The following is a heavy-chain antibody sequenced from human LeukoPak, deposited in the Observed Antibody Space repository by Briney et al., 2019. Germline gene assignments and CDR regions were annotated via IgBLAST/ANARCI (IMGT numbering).Heavy chain of an antibody. CDR3: ARDGGSSSHYNGFDP. Sequence: SVKDSCKASGYTFTGYFMHWVRQAPGKGLEWMGWINSNSGGTNYAQKFQGRVTMTRDTSISTAYMELSRLRSDDTAVYYCARDGGSSSHYNGFDPWGQGTLVTVSS. CDR2: INSNSGGT. V-gene: IGHV1-2*02. J-gene: IGHJ5*02. D-gene: IGHD6-6*01. CDR1: GYTFTGYF.